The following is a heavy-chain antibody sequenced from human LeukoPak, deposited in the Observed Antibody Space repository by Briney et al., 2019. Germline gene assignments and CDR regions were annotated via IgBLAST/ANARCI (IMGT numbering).Heavy chain of an antibody. CDR2: IRSSSTYI. CDR3: ARDGERGELSLYMDY. Sequence: GGSLRLSRAASGLIFSSYSMNWVRQAPGKWLECVSSIRSSSTYIYYAYSVKGRFTISRDNAKNSLYLQMNSLRAEDTAVYYCARDGERGELSLYMDYWGQGTLVTVSS. V-gene: IGHV3-21*01. J-gene: IGHJ4*02. D-gene: IGHD3-16*02. CDR1: GLIFSSYS.